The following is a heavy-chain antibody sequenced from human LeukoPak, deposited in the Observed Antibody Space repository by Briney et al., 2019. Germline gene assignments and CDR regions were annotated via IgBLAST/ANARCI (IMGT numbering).Heavy chain of an antibody. D-gene: IGHD5-12*01. CDR2: INEDGSDK. CDR3: ARNRAYDSFDY. V-gene: IGHV3-7*01. CDR1: GFTFITSW. J-gene: IGHJ4*02. Sequence: GGSLRLSCAASGFTFITSWMTWVRQAPGKGLELVATINEDGSDKYYLDSVKGRFAISRDNSKNSLYLQMNSLTAEDAAVYFCARNRAYDSFDYWGRGTPVTVSS.